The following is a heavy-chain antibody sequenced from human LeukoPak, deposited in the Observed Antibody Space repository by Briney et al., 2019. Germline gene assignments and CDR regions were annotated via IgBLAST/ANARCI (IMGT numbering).Heavy chain of an antibody. J-gene: IGHJ6*03. V-gene: IGHV4-4*07. CDR1: GGSISSYY. D-gene: IGHD6-13*01. CDR2: IYTSGST. Sequence: SETLSLICTVSGGSISSYYWSWIRQPAGKGLEWIGRIYTSGSTNYNPSLKSRVTMSVDTSKNQFSLKLSSVTAADTAVYYCARVRGGDSSSGLYYYYMDVWGKGTTVTVSS. CDR3: ARVRGGDSSSGLYYYYMDV.